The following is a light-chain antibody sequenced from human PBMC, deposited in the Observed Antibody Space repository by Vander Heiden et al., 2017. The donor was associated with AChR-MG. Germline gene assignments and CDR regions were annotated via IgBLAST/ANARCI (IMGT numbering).Light chain of an antibody. CDR3: QQRSNWPPA. CDR1: QSISSY. J-gene: IGKJ3*01. V-gene: IGKV3-11*01. Sequence: ELVLTQSPATLSSSPGERATLSCRASQSISSYLAWYQQKPGQAPRLLIYDASNMATGIPARFSGSGSGTDFTLTISSLEPEDFAVYYCQQRSNWPPAFGPGTKVDIK. CDR2: DAS.